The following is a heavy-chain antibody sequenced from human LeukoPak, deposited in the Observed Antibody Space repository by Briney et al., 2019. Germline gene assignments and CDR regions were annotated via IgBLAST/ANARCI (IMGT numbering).Heavy chain of an antibody. J-gene: IGHJ4*02. CDR2: INGDGSTT. V-gene: IGHV3-74*01. Sequence: PGGSLRLSCAASGFGFSTSWMHWVRQAPGKGLVWVARINGDGSTTNYADSVQGRFTISRDNSKNTLYLQMNSLRAEDTAVYYCARVSIGLYNDYWGQGTLVTVSS. CDR3: ARVSIGLYNDY. D-gene: IGHD1-1*01. CDR1: GFGFSTSW.